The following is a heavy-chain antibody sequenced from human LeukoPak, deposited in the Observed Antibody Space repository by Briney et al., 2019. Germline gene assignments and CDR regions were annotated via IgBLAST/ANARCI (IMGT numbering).Heavy chain of an antibody. D-gene: IGHD5-24*01. CDR2: IYPGDSDT. CDR1: GYSFTSYW. CDR3: ARKAEKATIPHYYFDY. Sequence: GESLKISCNDSGYSFTSYWIGWVRQMPGKGLERMGIIYPGDSDTRYSPSFQGQVTISADKSISTAYLQWSSLKAPDTAMYYCARKAEKATIPHYYFDYWGQGTLVTVSS. J-gene: IGHJ4*02. V-gene: IGHV5-51*01.